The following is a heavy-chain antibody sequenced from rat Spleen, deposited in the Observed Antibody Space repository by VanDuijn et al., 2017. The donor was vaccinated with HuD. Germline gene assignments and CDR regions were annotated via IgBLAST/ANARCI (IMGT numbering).Heavy chain of an antibody. CDR1: GFTFSNAA. CDR2: IRTKPNNYAT. J-gene: IGHJ1*01. CDR3: TATSGDPYWYFDF. D-gene: IGHD1-1*01. V-gene: IGHV10-5*01. Sequence: VQLVESGGGLVQPKESLKISCAASGFTFSNAAMYWVRQAPGKGLEWVARIRTKPNNYATYYADSVKGRFTISRDDSKSMVYLQMDNLKTEDTAMYYCTATSGDPYWYFDFWGPGTMVTVSS.